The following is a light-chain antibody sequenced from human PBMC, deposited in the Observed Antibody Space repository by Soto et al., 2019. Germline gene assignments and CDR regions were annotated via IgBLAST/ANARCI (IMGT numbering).Light chain of an antibody. CDR1: RGVNSN. CDR3: QQYNDWPLT. V-gene: IGKV3-15*01. J-gene: IGKJ4*01. CDR2: GAS. Sequence: EKVITQSPAPLFLSQGERAPFSSRPSRGVNSNLAWYQQKPGQAPRLLLYGASTRATGIPARFSGSASGTEFTLTISSLQSEDSAVYYCQQYNDWPLTFGGGTKVEIK.